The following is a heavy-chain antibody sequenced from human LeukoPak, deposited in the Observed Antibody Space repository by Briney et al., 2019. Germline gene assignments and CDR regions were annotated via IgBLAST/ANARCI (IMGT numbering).Heavy chain of an antibody. J-gene: IGHJ4*02. CDR3: ARDHNYASDY. D-gene: IGHD2-2*01. V-gene: IGHV3-48*01. Sequence: PGGSLRLSCAASGFTFSSYSMNWVRQAPGKGLKWVSYISSISGTINYADSVKGRFTISGDNARNSLFLQMNSLRAEDTAVYYCARDHNYASDYWGQGTLVTVSS. CDR2: ISSISGTI. CDR1: GFTFSSYS.